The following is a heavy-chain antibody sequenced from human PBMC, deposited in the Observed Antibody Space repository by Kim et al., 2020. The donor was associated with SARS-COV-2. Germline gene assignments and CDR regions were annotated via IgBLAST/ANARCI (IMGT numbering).Heavy chain of an antibody. J-gene: IGHJ4*02. Sequence: GGSLRLSCSASGFTFSSYAMHWVRQAPGKGLEYVSAISSNGGSTYYADSVKGRFTISRDNSKNTLYLQMSSLRAEDTAVYYCVKDLPSIAARPLYDFDYWGQGTLVTVSS. D-gene: IGHD6-6*01. CDR1: GFTFSSYA. V-gene: IGHV3-64D*06. CDR2: ISSNGGST. CDR3: VKDLPSIAARPLYDFDY.